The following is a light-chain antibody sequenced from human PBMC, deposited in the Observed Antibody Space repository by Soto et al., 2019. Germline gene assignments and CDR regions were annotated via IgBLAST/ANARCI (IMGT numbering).Light chain of an antibody. V-gene: IGLV1-44*01. CDR2: NND. J-gene: IGLJ1*01. CDR1: SSNIGSGS. CDR3: ASWDVSLNGLYV. Sequence: QSVLTQPPSASGTPGQRVTITCSGTSSNIGSGSVNWYQQLPGTAPKLLIYNNDQWPSGVPDRFSGSKSGTSASLDISGLQSEDEADYYCASWDVSLNGLYVFGPWTKGTVL.